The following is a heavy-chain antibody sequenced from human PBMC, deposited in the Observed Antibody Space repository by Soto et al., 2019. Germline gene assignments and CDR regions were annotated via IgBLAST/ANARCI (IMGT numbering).Heavy chain of an antibody. D-gene: IGHD3-22*01. Sequence: GASVKVSCKVSGYTLTELSMHWVRQAPGEGLEWMGGFDPEDGETIYAQKFQGRVTMTEDTSTDTAYMELSSLRSEDTAVYYCATAHYYDSSGYSSYFDYWGQGTLVTVSS. CDR1: GYTLTELS. J-gene: IGHJ4*02. CDR2: FDPEDGET. CDR3: ATAHYYDSSGYSSYFDY. V-gene: IGHV1-24*01.